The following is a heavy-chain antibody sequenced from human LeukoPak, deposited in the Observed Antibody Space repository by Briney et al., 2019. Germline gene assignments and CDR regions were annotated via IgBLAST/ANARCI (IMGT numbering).Heavy chain of an antibody. J-gene: IGHJ6*03. Sequence: SETLSLTCTVSGGSISPYYWSWIRQPPGKGLEWIGYIYYSGSTNYNPSLKSRVTISVDTSKNQFSLKLSSVTAADTAVYYCARAFYPGYYSYMAVWGKGTTVTVSS. CDR2: IYYSGST. D-gene: IGHD3-3*02. CDR1: GGSISPYY. V-gene: IGHV4-59*01. CDR3: ARAFYPGYYSYMAV.